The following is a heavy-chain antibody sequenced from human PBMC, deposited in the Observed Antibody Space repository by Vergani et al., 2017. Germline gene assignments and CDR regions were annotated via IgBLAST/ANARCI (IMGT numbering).Heavy chain of an antibody. J-gene: IGHJ2*01. Sequence: QVQLQESGPGLVKPSGTLSLTCAVSGVSISSSNWWSWVREPPGKGLVWIGEIYHRGSTNYNPSLKSGVTISVEKSKNQFSLKLSSVTAADTALYYCARVNWGGGYFDLWGRGTLVTVSS. D-gene: IGHD3-10*01. CDR3: ARVNWGGGYFDL. CDR2: IYHRGST. CDR1: GVSISSSNW. V-gene: IGHV4-4*02.